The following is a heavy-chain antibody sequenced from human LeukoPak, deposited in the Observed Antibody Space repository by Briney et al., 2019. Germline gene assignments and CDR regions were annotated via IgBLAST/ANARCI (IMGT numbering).Heavy chain of an antibody. CDR1: GFTFDDYA. V-gene: IGHV3-9*03. J-gene: IGHJ4*02. D-gene: IGHD1-26*01. CDR3: AKGDDSGSHSAVDY. Sequence: QSGGSLRLSCAASGFTFDDYAMHWVRQAPGKGLEWVSGISWNSGSIGYADSVKGRFTISRDNAKNSLYLQMNSLRAEDMALYYCAKGDDSGSHSAVDYWGQGTLVTVSS. CDR2: ISWNSGSI.